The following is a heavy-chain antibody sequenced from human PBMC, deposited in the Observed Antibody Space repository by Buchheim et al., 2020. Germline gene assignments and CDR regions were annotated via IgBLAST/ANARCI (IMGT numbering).Heavy chain of an antibody. Sequence: GGSISSSSYYWGWIRQPPGKGLEWIGSIYYSGSTYYNSSLKSRVTISVDTSKNQFSLKLSSVTAADTAVYYCARDRWGYCSSTSCYSTGMDVWGQGTT. CDR3: ARDRWGYCSSTSCYSTGMDV. CDR2: IYYSGST. V-gene: IGHV4-39*07. D-gene: IGHD2-2*01. CDR1: GGSISSSSYY. J-gene: IGHJ6*02.